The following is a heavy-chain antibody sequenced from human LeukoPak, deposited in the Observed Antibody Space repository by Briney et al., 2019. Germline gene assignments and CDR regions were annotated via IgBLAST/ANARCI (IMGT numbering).Heavy chain of an antibody. CDR1: GGSISSSSYY. Sequence: SETLSLTCTVSGGSISSSSYYWGWIRQPPGKGLEWIGSIYYSGSTYYNPSLKSRVTISVDTSKNQFSLKLSSVTAADTAVYYCATQYHYGSGSPFDYWGQGTLVTVYS. J-gene: IGHJ4*02. CDR3: ATQYHYGSGSPFDY. CDR2: IYYSGST. V-gene: IGHV4-39*01. D-gene: IGHD3-10*01.